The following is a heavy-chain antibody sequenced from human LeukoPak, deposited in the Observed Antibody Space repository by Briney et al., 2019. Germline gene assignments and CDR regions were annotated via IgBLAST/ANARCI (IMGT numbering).Heavy chain of an antibody. Sequence: ASETLSLTCAVSGGSISSGGYSWSWIRQPPGKGLEWVSSISSSSSYIYYADSVKGRFTISRDNAKNSLYLQMNSLRAEDTAVYYCARGFERFTTPGIDYWGQGTLVTVSS. CDR1: GGSISSGGYS. D-gene: IGHD1-1*01. CDR2: ISSSSSYI. CDR3: ARGFERFTTPGIDY. V-gene: IGHV3-21*01. J-gene: IGHJ4*02.